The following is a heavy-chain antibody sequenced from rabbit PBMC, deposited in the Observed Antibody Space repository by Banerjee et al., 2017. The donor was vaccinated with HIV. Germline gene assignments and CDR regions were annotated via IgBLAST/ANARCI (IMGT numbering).Heavy chain of an antibody. V-gene: IGHV1S40*01. D-gene: IGHD4-1*01. Sequence: GGLVKPGASLTLTCKASGFDFSNNYWMSWVRQAPGKGLEWIACIYAGGSGSTYYASWAKGRFTISKTSSTTVTLQMTSLTAADTATYFCARDLAGVIGWNFNLWGQGTLVTVS. J-gene: IGHJ4*01. CDR3: ARDLAGVIGWNFNL. CDR1: GFDFSNNYW. CDR2: IYAGGSGST.